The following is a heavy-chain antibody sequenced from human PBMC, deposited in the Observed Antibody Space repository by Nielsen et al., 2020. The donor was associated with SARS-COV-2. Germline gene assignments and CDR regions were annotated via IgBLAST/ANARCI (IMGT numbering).Heavy chain of an antibody. Sequence: GGSLRLSCAASGFTFSSYAMSWVRHAPGKGLEWVSVIYSGGSSTYYADSVKGRFTISRDNAKNSLYLQMNSLRAEDTAVYYCARASTRNVDTAYYGMDVWGQGTTVTVSS. J-gene: IGHJ6*02. CDR3: ARASTRNVDTAYYGMDV. D-gene: IGHD5-18*01. CDR1: GFTFSSYA. V-gene: IGHV3-23*03. CDR2: IYSGGSST.